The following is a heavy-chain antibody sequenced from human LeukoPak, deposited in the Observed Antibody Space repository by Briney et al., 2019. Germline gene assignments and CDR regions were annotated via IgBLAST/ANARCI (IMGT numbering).Heavy chain of an antibody. CDR1: GYTFTSYA. V-gene: IGHV1-3*01. CDR2: INAGNGNT. D-gene: IGHD6-13*01. Sequence: ASVKVSCKASGYTFTSYAMHWVRQAPGQRLKWMGWINAGNGNTKYSQKFQGRVTITRDTSASTAYMELSSLRSEDTAVYYCARGVVGSSSWQFDYWGQGTLVTVSS. CDR3: ARGVVGSSSWQFDY. J-gene: IGHJ4*02.